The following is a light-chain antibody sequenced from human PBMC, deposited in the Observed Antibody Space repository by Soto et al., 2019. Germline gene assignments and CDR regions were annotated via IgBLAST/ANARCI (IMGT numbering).Light chain of an antibody. Sequence: DIQMTQSPSSLSASVGDRVTITCRTSQTINNYLNWYQQKPGKAPRLLIYAASTLQSGLPSRFTGSGSGTDFTLTISSLQPQDFATYYCQQSYTTPRTFGQGTKVEIK. V-gene: IGKV1-39*01. CDR1: QTINNY. CDR3: QQSYTTPRT. CDR2: AAS. J-gene: IGKJ1*01.